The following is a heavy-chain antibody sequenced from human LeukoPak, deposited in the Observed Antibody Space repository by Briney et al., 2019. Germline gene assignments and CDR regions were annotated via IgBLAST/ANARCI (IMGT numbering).Heavy chain of an antibody. CDR3: ARDYNSNSRFGY. D-gene: IGHD4-11*01. J-gene: IGHJ4*02. CDR1: GLTVSNNY. Sequence: GGSLRLSCAASGLTVSNNYMSCVRQAPGKGLEWVSIIYGADTTYYADSAKGRFTISRDNSKNTLYLQMNSLRAEDTAVYYCARDYNSNSRFGYWGQGTLVTVSS. CDR2: IYGADTT. V-gene: IGHV3-66*01.